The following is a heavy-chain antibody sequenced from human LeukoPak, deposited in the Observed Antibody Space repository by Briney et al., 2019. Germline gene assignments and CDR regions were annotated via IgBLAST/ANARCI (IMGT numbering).Heavy chain of an antibody. CDR3: ARDTTVASGMQH. J-gene: IGHJ4*02. CDR2: IYYGGTT. V-gene: IGHV4-59*01. CDR1: GGSLSTYS. Sequence: SETLSLTCSVSGGSLSTYSWSWVRQSPGKRLEWIGYIYYGGTTNYNPSLKSRVTISADMAKNQFSLRLRSVTAADTAIYYCARDTTVASGMQHWGQGTLVTVSS. D-gene: IGHD4-23*01.